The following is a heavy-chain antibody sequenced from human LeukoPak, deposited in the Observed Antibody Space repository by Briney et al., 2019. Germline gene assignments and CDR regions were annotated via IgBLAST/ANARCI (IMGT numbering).Heavy chain of an antibody. D-gene: IGHD3-22*01. CDR2: IHPSGTL. CDR1: GASFSSGDEY. V-gene: IGHV4-31*03. Sequence: SETLSLTCTVAGASFSSGDEYWNWIRQSPGKGLEWIGSIHPSGTLYNNPSLESRVTMSMDTSKNQFSLNLNSVTAADTAVYFCSRGLDSRKLGYWGQGTLVTVSS. CDR3: SRGLDSRKLGY. J-gene: IGHJ4*02.